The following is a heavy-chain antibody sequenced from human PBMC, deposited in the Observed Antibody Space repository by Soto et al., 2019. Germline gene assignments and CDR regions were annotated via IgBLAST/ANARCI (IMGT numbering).Heavy chain of an antibody. V-gene: IGHV3-23*01. J-gene: IGHJ4*02. CDR3: AKGYWTQSVAAASIDY. CDR2: ISGSGGST. D-gene: IGHD6-13*01. CDR1: GCTFSSHA. Sequence: GGSLRLSCAASGCTFSSHAMSWVRQAPGKGLEWVSAISGSGGSTYYADSVKGRFTISRDNSKNTLYLQMNSLRAEDTAVYYCAKGYWTQSVAAASIDYWGEGTLVTVSS.